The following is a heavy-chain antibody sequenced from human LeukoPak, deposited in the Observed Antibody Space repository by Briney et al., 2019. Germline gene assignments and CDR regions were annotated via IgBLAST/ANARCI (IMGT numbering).Heavy chain of an antibody. CDR1: GFTFSSHA. J-gene: IGHJ4*02. V-gene: IGHV3-30-3*01. CDR2: ISYDGSNK. Sequence: PGGSLRLSCAASGFTFSSHAMHWVRQAPGKGLEWVAVISYDGSNKYYADSVKGRFTISRDNSKNTLYLQMNSLRAEDTAVYYCAGSGWYGRDYFDYWGQGTLVTVSS. D-gene: IGHD6-19*01. CDR3: AGSGWYGRDYFDY.